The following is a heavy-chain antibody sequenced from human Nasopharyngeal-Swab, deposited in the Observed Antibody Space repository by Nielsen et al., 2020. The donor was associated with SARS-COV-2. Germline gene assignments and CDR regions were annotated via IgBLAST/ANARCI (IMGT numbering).Heavy chain of an antibody. D-gene: IGHD3-22*01. V-gene: IGHV5-51*01. CDR3: PRRRYYDSSGYYHKSAFDI. CDR2: IYPGDSNT. J-gene: IGHJ3*02. Sequence: KASCKGSGYSFTSYLMGGVRPMPAKGLEWMGIIYPGDSNTRYSSSFQGQVTISADKSIRNAYLQWSSLKATDTTMYYCPRRRYYDSSGYYHKSAFDIWGQGTMVTVSS. CDR1: GYSFTSYL.